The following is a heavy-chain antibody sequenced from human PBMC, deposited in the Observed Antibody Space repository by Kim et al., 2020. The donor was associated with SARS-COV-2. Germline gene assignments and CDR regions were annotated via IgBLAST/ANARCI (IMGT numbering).Heavy chain of an antibody. D-gene: IGHD3-16*02. J-gene: IGHJ6*02. V-gene: IGHV1-2*02. Sequence: NYAQMFQGRVTMTRDTSLSTAYMELSRLRSDDTAVYYCARPVSYYYGMDVWGQGTTVTVSS. CDR3: ARPVSYYYGMDV.